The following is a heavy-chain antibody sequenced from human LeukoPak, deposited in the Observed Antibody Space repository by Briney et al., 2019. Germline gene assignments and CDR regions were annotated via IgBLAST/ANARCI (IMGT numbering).Heavy chain of an antibody. D-gene: IGHD2-15*01. Sequence: ASLKVSCKASGYNFTNFGISWGRHRPRPGHELMGWVSGYLSVTTSAQKNYVKNTYYAEKFHDRVTMSTDTSTSTAYMELSSLKFADRAVYFCARDLPVVALVMDYWGQGTLVTVSS. CDR2: VSGYLSVTTSAQKNYVKNT. V-gene: IGHV1-18*01. CDR1: GYNFTNFG. CDR3: ARDLPVVALVMDY. J-gene: IGHJ4*02.